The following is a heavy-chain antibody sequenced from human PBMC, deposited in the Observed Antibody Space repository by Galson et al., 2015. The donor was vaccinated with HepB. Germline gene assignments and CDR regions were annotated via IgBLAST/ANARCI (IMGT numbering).Heavy chain of an antibody. CDR1: GFIFSDYY. CDR2: ISDTGGTT. J-gene: IGHJ4*02. D-gene: IGHD4-11*01. CDR3: AKTVMTTKNAPQADY. Sequence: SLRLSCAVSGFIFSDYYMGWIRQAPGKGLEWVSYISDTGGTTYYADSVKGRYTASRDNTRNTLYLQMNSLRAEDTAVYYCAKTVMTTKNAPQADYWGQGTLVTVSS. V-gene: IGHV3-11*01.